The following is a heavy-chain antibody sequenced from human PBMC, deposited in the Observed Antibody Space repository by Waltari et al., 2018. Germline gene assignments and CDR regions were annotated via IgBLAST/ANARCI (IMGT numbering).Heavy chain of an antibody. Sequence: WVRKAPGKVLKWISYNTNTASDIYYSASGRGRFTISRDNTKNSLDLNMTSLSAGDNATYVRARGDYLCGSYRFTDLWVRGTLGTVSS. V-gene: IGHV3-48*03. CDR2: NTNTASDI. CDR3: ARGDYLCGSYRFTDL. D-gene: IGHD3-16*02. J-gene: IGHJ4*02.